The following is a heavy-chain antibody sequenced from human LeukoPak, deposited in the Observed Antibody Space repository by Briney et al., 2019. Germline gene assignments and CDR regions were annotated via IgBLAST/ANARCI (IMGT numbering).Heavy chain of an antibody. V-gene: IGHV3-11*04. Sequence: GGSLRLSCAASGVTFSDYYMSWIRQAPGKGLEWVSYISSSGSAIYYADSVKGRFTVSRDNAKNSLYLQMNSLRTEDTAVYYCAKDTYDCSGGSCYSQNGMDVWGQGTTVTVSS. CDR3: AKDTYDCSGGSCYSQNGMDV. J-gene: IGHJ6*02. CDR1: GVTFSDYY. CDR2: ISSSGSAI. D-gene: IGHD2-15*01.